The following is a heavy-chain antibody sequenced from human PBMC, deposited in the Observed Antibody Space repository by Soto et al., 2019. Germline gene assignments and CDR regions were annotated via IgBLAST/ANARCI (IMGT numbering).Heavy chain of an antibody. J-gene: IGHJ4*02. D-gene: IGHD1-1*01. V-gene: IGHV1-18*01. Sequence: QVHLVQSGAEVKKPGASLKVSCTGSGYAFTTYGNTWVRQAPGQGLEWMGWISAHTGNTNYAQKLQGRVTVTRDTSTSTSYMELRSLSSDDTAVYYCARGRYGDYWGQGALVTVSS. CDR1: GYAFTTYG. CDR2: ISAHTGNT. CDR3: ARGRYGDY.